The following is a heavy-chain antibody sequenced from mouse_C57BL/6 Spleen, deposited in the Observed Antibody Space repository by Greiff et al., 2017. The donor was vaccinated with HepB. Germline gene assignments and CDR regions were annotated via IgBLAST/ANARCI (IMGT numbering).Heavy chain of an antibody. CDR2: INPNNGGT. J-gene: IGHJ2*01. CDR1: GYTFTDYY. Sequence: EVQLQQSGPELVKPGASVKISCKASGYTFTDYYMNWVKQSHGKSLEWIGDINPNNGGTSYNQKLKGKATLTVDKSSSTAYMELRSLTSEGSAVYYCARDYYGSSFDYWGQGTTLTVSS. D-gene: IGHD1-1*01. CDR3: ARDYYGSSFDY. V-gene: IGHV1-26*01.